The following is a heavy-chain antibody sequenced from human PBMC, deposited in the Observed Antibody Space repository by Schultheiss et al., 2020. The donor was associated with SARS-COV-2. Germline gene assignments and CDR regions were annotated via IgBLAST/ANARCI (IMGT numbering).Heavy chain of an antibody. J-gene: IGHJ6*02. CDR3: ARKGASYYYHYGMDV. CDR2: IYHSGST. V-gene: IGHV4-4*02. Sequence: GSLRLSCAVSGGSISSSNWWSWVRQPPGKGLEWIGEIYHSGSTNYNPSLKSRVTISVDKSKNQFSLELTSVTAADTAVYYCARKGASYYYHYGMDVWGQGTTVTVSS. CDR1: GGSISSSNW.